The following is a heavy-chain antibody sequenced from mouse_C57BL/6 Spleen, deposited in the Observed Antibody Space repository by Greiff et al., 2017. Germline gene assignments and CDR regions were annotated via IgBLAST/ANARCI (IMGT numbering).Heavy chain of an antibody. CDR3: APGGYGDDEDY. Sequence: VQLQQPGAELVMPGASVKLSCKASGYTFTSYWMHWVKQRPGQGLEWIGEIDPSDSYTNYNQKFKGKSTLTVDKSSSTAYMQLSSLTSEDSAVYYCAPGGYGDDEDYWGQGTPLTVSS. V-gene: IGHV1-69*01. CDR1: GYTFTSYW. D-gene: IGHD2-2*01. CDR2: IDPSDSYT. J-gene: IGHJ2*01.